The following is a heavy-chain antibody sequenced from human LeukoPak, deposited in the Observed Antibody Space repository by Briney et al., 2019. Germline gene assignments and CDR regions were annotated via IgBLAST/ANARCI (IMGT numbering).Heavy chain of an antibody. D-gene: IGHD3-10*01. CDR1: GYTFTGYY. J-gene: IGHJ6*03. CDR3: ARDKEDGSGRGLNYYYYYYMDV. CDR2: INPNSGGT. V-gene: IGHV1-2*02. Sequence: ASVTVSCKASGYTFTGYYMHWVRQAPGQGLEWMGWINPNSGGTNYAQKFQGRVTMTRDTSISTAYMELSRLRSDDTAVYYCARDKEDGSGRGLNYYYYYYMDVWGKGTTVTVSS.